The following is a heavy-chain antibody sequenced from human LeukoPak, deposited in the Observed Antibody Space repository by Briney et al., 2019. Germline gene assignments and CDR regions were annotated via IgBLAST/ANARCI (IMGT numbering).Heavy chain of an antibody. Sequence: GGSLRLSCAASGFTFSSYAMHWVRQAPGKGLEWVAVISYDGSNKYYADSVKGRFTISRDNSKNTLYLQMNSLRAEDTAVYYCARAPQDIAAAGTLDYWGQGTLVTVSS. CDR1: GFTFSSYA. CDR3: ARAPQDIAAAGTLDY. D-gene: IGHD6-13*01. V-gene: IGHV3-30-3*01. CDR2: ISYDGSNK. J-gene: IGHJ4*02.